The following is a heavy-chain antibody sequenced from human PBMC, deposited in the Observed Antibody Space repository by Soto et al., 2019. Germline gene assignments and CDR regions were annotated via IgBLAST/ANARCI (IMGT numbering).Heavy chain of an antibody. CDR3: ARQEYYYDSSGYYYFDY. D-gene: IGHD3-22*01. CDR1: GYSFTSYW. V-gene: IGHV5-51*01. J-gene: IGHJ4*02. Sequence: GESLKISCKGSGYSFTSYWIGWVRQMPGKGLEWMGIIYPGDSDTRYSPSFQGQVTISADKSISTAYLQWSSLKASDTAMYYCARQEYYYDSSGYYYFDYWSQGTLVTVSS. CDR2: IYPGDSDT.